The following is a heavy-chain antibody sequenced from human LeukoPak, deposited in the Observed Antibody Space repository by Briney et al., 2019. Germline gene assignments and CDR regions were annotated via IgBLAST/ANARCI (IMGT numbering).Heavy chain of an antibody. CDR2: ISSSSSTI. V-gene: IGHV3-48*02. CDR3: AREVAAAGTYVFDY. J-gene: IGHJ4*02. CDR1: GFTFSSYS. D-gene: IGHD6-13*01. Sequence: AGGSLRLSCAASGFTFSSYSMNWVRQAPGKGLEWVSYISSSSSTIYYADSVKGRFTISRDNAKNSLYLQMNSLRDEDTAVYYCAREVAAAGTYVFDYWGQGTLVTVSS.